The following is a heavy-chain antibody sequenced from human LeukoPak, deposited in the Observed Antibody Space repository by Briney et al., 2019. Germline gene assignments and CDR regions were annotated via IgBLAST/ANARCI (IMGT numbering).Heavy chain of an antibody. Sequence: GGSLRLSCAASGFTFSSYAMSWVRQAPGKGLEWVSGISGSGGSTHYADSVKGRFTISRDNSKNTLFLQMNSLRAEDTAVYYCAKDSSYYYDSSAYYYQLDYWGKGTLVTVSS. D-gene: IGHD3-22*01. CDR2: ISGSGGST. V-gene: IGHV3-23*01. J-gene: IGHJ4*02. CDR1: GFTFSSYA. CDR3: AKDSSYYYDSSAYYYQLDY.